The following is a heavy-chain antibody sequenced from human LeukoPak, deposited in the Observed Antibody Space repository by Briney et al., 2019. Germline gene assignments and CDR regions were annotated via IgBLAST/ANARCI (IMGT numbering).Heavy chain of an antibody. CDR1: GFTFSSYA. Sequence: PGGSLRLSCAASGFTFSSYAMSWVRQAPGKGLEWVSAISGSGGSTYYADSVKGRLTISRDNSKNTLYLQMNSLRAEDTAVYYCAKDLGGSERGYSYGPFDYWGQGTLVTVSS. CDR3: AKDLGGSERGYSYGPFDY. J-gene: IGHJ4*02. D-gene: IGHD5-18*01. CDR2: ISGSGGST. V-gene: IGHV3-23*01.